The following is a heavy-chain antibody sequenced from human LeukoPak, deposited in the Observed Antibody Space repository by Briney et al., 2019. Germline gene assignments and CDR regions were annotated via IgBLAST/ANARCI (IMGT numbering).Heavy chain of an antibody. CDR1: GGTFSSYA. Sequence: ASVKVSCKASGGTFSSYAISWVRQAPGQGLEWMGGIIPIFGTANYAQKFQGRVTITADESTSTAYMELSSLRSEDTAVHYCARDTYYYDSSGYSYRYWGQGTLVTVSS. J-gene: IGHJ4*02. V-gene: IGHV1-69*13. CDR2: IIPIFGTA. D-gene: IGHD3-22*01. CDR3: ARDTYYYDSSGYSYRY.